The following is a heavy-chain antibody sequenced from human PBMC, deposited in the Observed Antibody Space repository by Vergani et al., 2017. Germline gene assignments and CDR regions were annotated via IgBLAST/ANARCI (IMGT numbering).Heavy chain of an antibody. CDR3: AREGIAVAGTPYDYYYGMDV. Sequence: QVQLVQSGSELKKPGASVKVSCKASGYTFTSYAMNWVRQAPGQGLEWMGWINTNTGNPTYAQGFTGRFVFSWDTAFSTAYLQISSLKAEDTAVYYCAREGIAVAGTPYDYYYGMDVWGQGTTVTVSS. CDR2: INTNTGNP. CDR1: GYTFTSYA. D-gene: IGHD6-19*01. J-gene: IGHJ6*02. V-gene: IGHV7-4-1*02.